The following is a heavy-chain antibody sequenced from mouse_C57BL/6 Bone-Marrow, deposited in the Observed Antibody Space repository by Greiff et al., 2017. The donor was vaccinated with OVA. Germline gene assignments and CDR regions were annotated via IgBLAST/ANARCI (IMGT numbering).Heavy chain of an antibody. CDR1: GFTFSSYT. J-gene: IGHJ4*01. D-gene: IGHD1-1*01. Sequence: EVQLKESGGGLVKPGGSLKLSCAASGFTFSSYTMSWVRQTPEKRLEWVATISGGGGNTYYPDSVKGRFTISRDNAKNTLYLQMSSLRSEDTALYYCARLITTVPATGNAMDYWGQGTSVTVSS. V-gene: IGHV5-9*01. CDR2: ISGGGGNT. CDR3: ARLITTVPATGNAMDY.